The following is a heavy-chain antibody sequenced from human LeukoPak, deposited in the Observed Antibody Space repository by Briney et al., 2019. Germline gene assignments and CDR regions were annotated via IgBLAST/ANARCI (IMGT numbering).Heavy chain of an antibody. Sequence: SGTLSLTCAVSGGSISSSNWWSWVRQPPGKGLEWIGVIYHSGSTNYNPSLKSRVTISVDKSKNQFSLKLSSVTAADTAVYYCARLRNYYDSSGSTPSYYYYGMDVWGQGTTVTVSS. D-gene: IGHD3-22*01. CDR1: GGSISSSNW. CDR2: IYHSGST. V-gene: IGHV4-4*02. J-gene: IGHJ6*02. CDR3: ARLRNYYDSSGSTPSYYYYGMDV.